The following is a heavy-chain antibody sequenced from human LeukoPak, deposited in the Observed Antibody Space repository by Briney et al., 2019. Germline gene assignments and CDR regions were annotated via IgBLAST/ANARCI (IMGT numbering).Heavy chain of an antibody. J-gene: IGHJ4*02. V-gene: IGHV3-23*01. CDR3: AKDRGSYLYYFDY. D-gene: IGHD1-26*01. Sequence: GGSLRLSCAASGFTFSSYAMSWVRQAPGKGLEWVSAISCSGGSTYYADSVKGRFTISRDNSKNMLYLQMNSLRAEDTAVYYCAKDRGSYLYYFDYWGQGTLVTVSS. CDR1: GFTFSSYA. CDR2: ISCSGGST.